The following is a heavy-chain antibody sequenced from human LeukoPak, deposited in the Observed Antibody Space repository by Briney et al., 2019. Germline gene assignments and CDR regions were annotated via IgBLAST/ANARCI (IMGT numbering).Heavy chain of an antibody. CDR3: ARAEDSSGYYLGDY. V-gene: IGHV3-21*01. D-gene: IGHD3-22*01. Sequence: PRGSLRLSCAASGFTFSSYSMNWVRQAPGKGLEWVSSISSSSSYIYYADSVKGRFTISRDNAKNSLYLQMNSLRAEDTAVYYCARAEDSSGYYLGDYWGQGTLVSVSS. CDR1: GFTFSSYS. CDR2: ISSSSSYI. J-gene: IGHJ4*02.